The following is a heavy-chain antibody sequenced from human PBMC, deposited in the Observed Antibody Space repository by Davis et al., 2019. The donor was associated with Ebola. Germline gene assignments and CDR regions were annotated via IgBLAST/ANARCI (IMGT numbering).Heavy chain of an antibody. CDR2: IYYSGST. D-gene: IGHD3-3*01. J-gene: IGHJ6*03. CDR1: GGSISSGGYY. CDR3: AALYYDFWSGSYYYYYMDV. Sequence: PSETLSLTCTVSGGSISSGGYYWSWIRQHPGKGLEWIGYIYYSGSTYYNPSLKSRVTISVDTSKNQFSLKLSSVTAADTAVYYCAALYYDFWSGSYYYYYMDVWGKGTTVTVSS. V-gene: IGHV4-31*03.